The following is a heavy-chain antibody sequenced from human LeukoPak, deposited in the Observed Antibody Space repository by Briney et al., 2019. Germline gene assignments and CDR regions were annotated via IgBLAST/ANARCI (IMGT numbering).Heavy chain of an antibody. V-gene: IGHV3-15*01. D-gene: IGHD6-19*01. CDR1: GFTFSNAW. J-gene: IGHJ4*02. CDR3: ITDGLSSGWSLDY. CDR2: IKSKTDGEST. Sequence: GGSLRLSCAASGFTFSNAWMNWVRQAPGKGLEWVGRIKSKTDGESTDYAAPVKDRFTISRDDSKETLYLQMGSLKTEDTAVYYCITDGLSSGWSLDYWGQGTLVTVSS.